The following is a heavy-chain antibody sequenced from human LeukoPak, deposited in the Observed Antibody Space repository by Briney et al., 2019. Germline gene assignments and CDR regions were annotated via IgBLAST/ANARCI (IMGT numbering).Heavy chain of an antibody. CDR2: IYYSGNT. J-gene: IGHJ4*02. V-gene: IGHV4-59*01. D-gene: IGHD5-12*01. Sequence: SETLSLPCTVSGGPISRYHWSWIPQPPGKALEWIRYIYYSGNTNYNPSLKSRVPISVDTSKNQFSLKLSSVTAADTAVYYCAGGYGGYVNNDYWGQGTLVTVSS. CDR3: AGGYGGYVNNDY. CDR1: GGPISRYH.